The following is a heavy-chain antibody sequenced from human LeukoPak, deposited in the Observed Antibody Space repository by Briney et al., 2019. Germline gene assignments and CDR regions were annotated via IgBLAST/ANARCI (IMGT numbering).Heavy chain of an antibody. Sequence: SETLSLTCTVSGGSISSYYWSWIRQPPGKGLEWIGYIYYSGSTNYNPSLKSRVTISVDTSKNQFSLKLSSVTAADTAVYYCARVKGIAVAGRDYYYYYGMDVWGQGTMVTVSS. CDR2: IYYSGST. J-gene: IGHJ6*02. V-gene: IGHV4-59*01. D-gene: IGHD6-19*01. CDR3: ARVKGIAVAGRDYYYYYGMDV. CDR1: GGSISSYY.